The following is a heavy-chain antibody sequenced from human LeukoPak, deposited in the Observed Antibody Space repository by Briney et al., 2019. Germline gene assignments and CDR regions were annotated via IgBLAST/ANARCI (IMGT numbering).Heavy chain of an antibody. CDR1: GFTFSSYS. J-gene: IGHJ6*04. CDR2: ISSSSSYI. CDR3: ARDVGGYVGAMDV. D-gene: IGHD5-12*01. V-gene: IGHV3-21*01. Sequence: KSGGSLRLSCAASGFTFSSYSMNWVRQAPGKGLELVSSISSSSSYIYYADSVKGRFTISRDNAKNSLYLQMNSLRAEDTAVYYCARDVGGYVGAMDVWGKGTTVTVSS.